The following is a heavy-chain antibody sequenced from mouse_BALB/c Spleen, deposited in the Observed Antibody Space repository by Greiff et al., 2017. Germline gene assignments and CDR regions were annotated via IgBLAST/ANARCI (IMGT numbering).Heavy chain of an antibody. J-gene: IGHJ2*01. Sequence: EVMLVESGGGLVQPGGSRKLSCAASGFTFSSFGMHWVRQAPEKGLEWVAYISSGSSTIYYADTVKGRFTISRDNPKNTLFLQMTSLRSEDTAMYYCARREVLRGYFDYWGQGTTLTVSS. CDR2: ISSGSSTI. V-gene: IGHV5-17*02. D-gene: IGHD1-1*01. CDR3: ARREVLRGYFDY. CDR1: GFTFSSFG.